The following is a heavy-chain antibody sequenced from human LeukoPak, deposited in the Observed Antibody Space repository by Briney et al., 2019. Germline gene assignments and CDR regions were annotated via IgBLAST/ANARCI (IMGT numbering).Heavy chain of an antibody. Sequence: PGGSLRLSCAASGFTVSSNYMSWVRQAPGKGLEWGSVIYSGGSTYYADSVKGRFTISRDNSKNTLYLQMNSLRAEDTAVYYCARALSRYYYGMDVWGQGTTVTVSS. V-gene: IGHV3-66*01. J-gene: IGHJ6*02. CDR2: IYSGGST. CDR3: ARALSRYYYGMDV. CDR1: GFTVSSNY.